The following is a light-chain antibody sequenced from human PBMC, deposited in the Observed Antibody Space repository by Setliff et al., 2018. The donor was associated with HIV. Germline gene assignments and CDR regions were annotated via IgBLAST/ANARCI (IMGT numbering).Light chain of an antibody. J-gene: IGLJ1*01. CDR1: TSDVGGYDF. Sequence: QSGLTQPRSVSGSPGQSVTISCSGSTSDVGGYDFVSWYQHHPGRAPKLMIYYVNKRPSGVPDRFSASKSGNTASLTISGLQADDEGDYYCSSKTSISNLDVFGTGTKVTVL. CDR2: YVN. CDR3: SSKTSISNLDV. V-gene: IGLV2-11*01.